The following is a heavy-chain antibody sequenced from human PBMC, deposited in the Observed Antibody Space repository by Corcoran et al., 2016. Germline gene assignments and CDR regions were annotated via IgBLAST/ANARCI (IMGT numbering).Heavy chain of an antibody. CDR3: ARSDPDYYDSSGQGPFDY. V-gene: IGHV1-69*01. D-gene: IGHD3-22*01. CDR2: IIPIFGTA. Sequence: QVQLVQSGAEVKKPGSSVKVSCKASGGTFSSYAISWVRQAPGQGLEWMGGIIPIFGTANYAQKFQGRVTITADESTSTAYMELSSLRSEDTAVYYCARSDPDYYDSSGQGPFDYWGQGTLVTVSS. J-gene: IGHJ4*02. CDR1: GGTFSSYA.